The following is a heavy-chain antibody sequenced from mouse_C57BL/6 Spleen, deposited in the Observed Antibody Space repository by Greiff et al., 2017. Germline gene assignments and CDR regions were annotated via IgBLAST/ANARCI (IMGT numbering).Heavy chain of an antibody. D-gene: IGHD1-1*01. V-gene: IGHV1-64*01. J-gene: IGHJ2*01. Sequence: QVQLQQPGAELVKPGASVTLSCKASGYTFTSYWMPWVKQRPGQGLEWIGMIHPNSGSTNYNEKFKSKATLTVDKSSSTAYMQLSSLTSEDSAVYYCARDRYYGLDYWGQGTTLTVSS. CDR2: IHPNSGST. CDR3: ARDRYYGLDY. CDR1: GYTFTSYW.